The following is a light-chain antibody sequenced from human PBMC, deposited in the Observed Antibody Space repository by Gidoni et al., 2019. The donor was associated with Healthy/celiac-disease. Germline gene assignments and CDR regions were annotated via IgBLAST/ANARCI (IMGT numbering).Light chain of an antibody. CDR2: DAS. V-gene: IGKV3-11*01. J-gene: IGKJ5*01. CDR1: QSVSSY. CDR3: KQRSNWPVT. Sequence: EIVFTQSPAPLSLSPGERATLSCRASQSVSSYLAWYQQNPGQAPRLLIYDASNRATGIPARFSGSGSGTDFTLTISSLEPEDFAVYYCKQRSNWPVTFGQGTRLEIK.